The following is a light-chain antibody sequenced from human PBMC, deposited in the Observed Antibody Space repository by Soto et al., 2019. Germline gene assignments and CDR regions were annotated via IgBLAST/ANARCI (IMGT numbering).Light chain of an antibody. CDR2: DES. CDR1: QNVYNN. V-gene: IGKV3-15*01. J-gene: IGKJ4*01. Sequence: EIVITQSPATLSVSPGEGATLSCKASQNVYNNLAWYQQRPGQPPRLLIYDESTRATGISARFSGSGYGTEFTLTISSLQSEDFAVYFCQQCRNWPLTFGGGNKVDIK. CDR3: QQCRNWPLT.